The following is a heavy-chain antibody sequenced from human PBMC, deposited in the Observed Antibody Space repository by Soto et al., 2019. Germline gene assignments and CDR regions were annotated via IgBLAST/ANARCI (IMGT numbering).Heavy chain of an antibody. CDR2: IKQDGSEK. J-gene: IGHJ4*02. CDR3: AKDERRWIQGTPGVY. CDR1: GFTFSSYW. D-gene: IGHD5-18*01. V-gene: IGHV3-7*01. Sequence: EVQLVESGGGLVQPGGSLRLSCAASGFTFSSYWMSWVRQAPGKGLEWVANIKQDGSEKYYVDSVKGRFTISRDNAKNTLYLQMNSLRAEDTAVYYCAKDERRWIQGTPGVYWGQGTLVTVSS.